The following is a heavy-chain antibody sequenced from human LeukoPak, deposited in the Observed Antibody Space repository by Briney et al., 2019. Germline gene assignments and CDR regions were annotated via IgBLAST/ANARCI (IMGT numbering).Heavy chain of an antibody. CDR3: ARDILTGYGLDY. Sequence: ASVKVSCKASGYTFISYGISWVRQAPGQGLEWMGWISTYNGNTNYAQNLQGRVTMTTDTSTSTAYMELRSLRSDDTAVYYCARDILTGYGLDYWGQGTLVTVSS. CDR2: ISTYNGNT. J-gene: IGHJ4*02. V-gene: IGHV1-18*01. CDR1: GYTFISYG. D-gene: IGHD3-9*01.